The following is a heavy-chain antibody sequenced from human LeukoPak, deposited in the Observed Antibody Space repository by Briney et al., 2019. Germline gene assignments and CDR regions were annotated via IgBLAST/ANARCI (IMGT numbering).Heavy chain of an antibody. D-gene: IGHD1-1*01. CDR3: AREFTSGTTYDY. CDR1: GFTFSDYY. J-gene: IGHJ4*02. V-gene: IGHV3-11*01. CDR2: ISSSGSTI. Sequence: KPGGSPRLSCAASGFTFSDYYMSWIRQAPGKGLEWVSYISSSGSTIYYADSVKGRFTISRDNAKNSLYLQMNSLRAEDTAVYYCAREFTSGTTYDYWGQGTLVTVSS.